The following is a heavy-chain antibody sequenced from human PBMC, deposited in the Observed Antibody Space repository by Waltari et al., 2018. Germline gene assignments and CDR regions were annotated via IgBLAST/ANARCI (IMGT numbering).Heavy chain of an antibody. D-gene: IGHD6-13*01. V-gene: IGHV4-38-2*01. Sequence: QVQLQESGPGLVKPSETLSLTCAVSGYSISSGYYWGWIRQPPGKGLEWIGSIYHSGSTYYNPSLKSRVTISVDTSKNQFSLKLSSVTAADTAVYYWARSRAAADTNWFDPWGQGTLVTVSS. CDR3: ARSRAAADTNWFDP. CDR2: IYHSGST. CDR1: GYSISSGYY. J-gene: IGHJ5*02.